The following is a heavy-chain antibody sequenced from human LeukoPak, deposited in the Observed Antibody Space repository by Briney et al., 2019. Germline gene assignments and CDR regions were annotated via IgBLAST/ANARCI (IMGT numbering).Heavy chain of an antibody. J-gene: IGHJ4*02. CDR2: ISSNGGST. V-gene: IGHV3-64*01. CDR3: ARSAYGDPFDY. CDR1: GFTFSSYA. Sequence: GGSLRLSCAASGFTFSSYAMHWVRQAPGKGLEYVSAISSNGGSTYYANSVKGRFTISRDNSKNTLYLQMSSLRAEDMAVYYCARSAYGDPFDYWGQGTLVTVSS. D-gene: IGHD4-17*01.